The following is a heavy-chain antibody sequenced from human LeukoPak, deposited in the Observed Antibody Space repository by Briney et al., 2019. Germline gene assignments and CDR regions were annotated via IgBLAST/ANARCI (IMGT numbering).Heavy chain of an antibody. Sequence: GGSLRLSCAASGFTFSRHWMNWVRQAPGQGLEWVGHIKTKTDGGTTEYVAPVRGRFTISRDDSGDTLYLQMNSLKIEDTAVYYCTTVDYGDLTPAASSDYWGQGTLVTVSS. CDR2: IKTKTDGGTT. CDR1: GFTFSRHW. CDR3: TTVDYGDLTPAASSDY. J-gene: IGHJ4*02. V-gene: IGHV3-15*01. D-gene: IGHD4-17*01.